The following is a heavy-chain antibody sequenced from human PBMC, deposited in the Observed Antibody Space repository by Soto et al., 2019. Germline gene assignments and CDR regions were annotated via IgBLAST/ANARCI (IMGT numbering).Heavy chain of an antibody. CDR1: GYTFTSHG. CDR3: ARERLDDYDSSGYTPRTPVAFDI. Sequence: ASVKVSCKTSGYTFTSHGISWVRWAPGRGLEWMGWISAYNGDTKYAQRVQDRVSMTTDTSTATAYIELRSLRSDDTAVYYCARERLDDYDSSGYTPRTPVAFDIWGQGTMVTVSS. V-gene: IGHV1-18*04. D-gene: IGHD3-22*01. J-gene: IGHJ3*02. CDR2: ISAYNGDT.